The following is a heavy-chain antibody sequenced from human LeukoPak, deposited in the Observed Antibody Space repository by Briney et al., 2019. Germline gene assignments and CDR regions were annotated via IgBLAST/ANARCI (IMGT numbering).Heavy chain of an antibody. CDR2: ISSSSSYI. CDR3: ARDVIYGEEFDY. CDR1: GFTFSSYS. Sequence: PGRSLRLSCAASGFTFSSYSMNWVRQAPGKGLEWVSSISSSSSYIYYADSVKGRFTISRDNAKNSLYLQMNSLRAEDTAVYYCARDVIYGEEFDYWGQGTLVTVSS. V-gene: IGHV3-21*01. J-gene: IGHJ4*02. D-gene: IGHD4-17*01.